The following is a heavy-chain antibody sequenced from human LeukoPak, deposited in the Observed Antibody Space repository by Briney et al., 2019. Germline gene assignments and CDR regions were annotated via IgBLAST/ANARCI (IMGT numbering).Heavy chain of an antibody. CDR2: ISGSGGTT. CDR3: SKRLAAGSHHCFDY. CDR1: GFTFGSYA. J-gene: IGHJ4*02. V-gene: IGHV3-23*01. D-gene: IGHD6-13*01. Sequence: GGSLRLSCAASGFTFGSYAMSWVRQAPGKGLEWVSAISGSGGTTYYADSVKGRFTISRDNSKNTLYLQMNSLRAEDTAVYYCSKRLAAGSHHCFDYWGQGTLVTVSS.